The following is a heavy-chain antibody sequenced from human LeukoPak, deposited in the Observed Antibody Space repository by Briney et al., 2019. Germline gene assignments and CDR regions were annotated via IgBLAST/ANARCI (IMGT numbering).Heavy chain of an antibody. V-gene: IGHV1-3*01. Sequence: KFQGRVTITRDTSASTAYMELSSLRSEETAVYYCAREWYSSGWYYFDYWGQGTLATVSS. CDR3: AREWYSSGWYYFDY. D-gene: IGHD6-19*01. J-gene: IGHJ4*02.